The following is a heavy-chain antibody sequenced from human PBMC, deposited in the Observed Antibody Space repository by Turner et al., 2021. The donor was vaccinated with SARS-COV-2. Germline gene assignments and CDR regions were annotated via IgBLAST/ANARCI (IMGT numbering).Heavy chain of an antibody. CDR1: GFRFSSFA. V-gene: IGHV3-23*01. D-gene: IGHD3-3*01. J-gene: IGHJ4*02. Sequence: DAHLMEGGGKLVRPGESLTLSCAATGFRFSSFALSWVRQAPGKGLEWVAHVGNTGRTTHYADSVRGRFTISRDNSNGTLFLLMGSLKVEDTAVYFCAKTSSGMVDYFDSWGQGTPVTVSS. CDR3: AKTSSGMVDYFDS. CDR2: VGNTGRTT.